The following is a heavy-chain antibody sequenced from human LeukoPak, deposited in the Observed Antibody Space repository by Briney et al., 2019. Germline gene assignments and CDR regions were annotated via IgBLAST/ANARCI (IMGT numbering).Heavy chain of an antibody. J-gene: IGHJ4*02. CDR1: GYTFTSYG. CDR2: ISAYNGNT. D-gene: IGHD3-10*01. CDR3: ATSYGSGSYFGY. V-gene: IGHV1-18*01. Sequence: ASVKVSCKASGYTFTSYGISWVRQAPGQGREWMGWISAYNGNTNYAQKLQGRVTMTTDTSTSTAYMELRSLRYDDTAVYYCATSYGSGSYFGYWGQGTLVTVSS.